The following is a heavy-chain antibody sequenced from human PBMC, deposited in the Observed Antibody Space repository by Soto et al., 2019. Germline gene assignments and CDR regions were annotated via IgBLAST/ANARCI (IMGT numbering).Heavy chain of an antibody. V-gene: IGHV3-33*01. CDR3: ARDYSQYYFDY. D-gene: IGHD6-13*01. Sequence: QVQLVESGGGVVKPGRSLRLSCAASGFTFSSYGMHWVRQAPGKGLEWVAVIWYDGSNKYYADSVKGRFTISRDNSKNTLYMQMNSLRAEDTAVYYCARDYSQYYFDYWGQGTLVTVSS. J-gene: IGHJ4*02. CDR1: GFTFSSYG. CDR2: IWYDGSNK.